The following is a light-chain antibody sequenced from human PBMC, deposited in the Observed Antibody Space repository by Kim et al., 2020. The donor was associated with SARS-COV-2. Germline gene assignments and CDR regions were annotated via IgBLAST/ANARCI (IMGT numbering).Light chain of an antibody. V-gene: IGKV3-20*01. CDR2: GAS. CDR1: QSVSRNY. J-gene: IGKJ2*03. Sequence: ELVLTQSPDTLSLSPGERATLSCKASQSVSRNYLVWYQHKPGQPPRLLIYGASNRATGIPDRFSGSGSGTDFTLTISRLEPEDFAIYFCHHHVSSPYSFGQGTKLEI. CDR3: HHHVSSPYS.